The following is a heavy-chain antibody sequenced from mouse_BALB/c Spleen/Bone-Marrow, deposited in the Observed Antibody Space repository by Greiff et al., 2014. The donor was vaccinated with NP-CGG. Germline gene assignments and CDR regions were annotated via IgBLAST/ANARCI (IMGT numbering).Heavy chain of an antibody. J-gene: IGHJ1*01. CDR1: GYTFTSYW. D-gene: IGHD1-1*01. CDR3: ARYLHYYGSSYGYFDV. V-gene: IGHV1S81*02. CDR2: VNPSNGRT. Sequence: VQLLESGAELVKPGASVKLSCKASGYTFTSYWMHWVKQRPGQGLEWIGEVNPSNGRTNYNEKFKSKATLTVDKSSSTAYMQLSSLTSEDSAVYYCARYLHYYGSSYGYFDVWGAGTTVTVSS.